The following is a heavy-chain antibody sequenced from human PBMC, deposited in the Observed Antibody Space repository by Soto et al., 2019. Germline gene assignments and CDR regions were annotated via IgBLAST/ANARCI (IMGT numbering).Heavy chain of an antibody. J-gene: IGHJ4*02. CDR3: ARKTLAKLELRRSEDDY. CDR1: GYTVTSYG. V-gene: IGHV1-18*01. Sequence: ASVKVSCKASGYTVTSYGISWVRQAPGQGLEWMGWISAYNGNTNYAQKLQGRVTMTTDTSTSTAYMELRSLRSDDTAVYYCARKTLAKLELRRSEDDYWGQGTLVTVSS. CDR2: ISAYNGNT. D-gene: IGHD1-7*01.